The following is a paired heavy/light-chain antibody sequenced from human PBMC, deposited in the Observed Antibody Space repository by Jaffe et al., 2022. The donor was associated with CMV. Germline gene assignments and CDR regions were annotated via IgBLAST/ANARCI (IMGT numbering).Heavy chain of an antibody. CDR2: VSFSGDST. Sequence: EVQLVESGGDLVQPGGSLRLSCAASGFTFSSYAMSWVRQAPGKGLEWVSGVSFSGDSTYYADSVKGRFTISRDNSRNTLYLQMNSLRAEDTATYYCTCSVTLDYWGQGTLVTVSS. J-gene: IGHJ4*02. D-gene: IGHD3-10*01. CDR3: TCSVTLDY. V-gene: IGHV3-23*04. CDR1: GFTFSSYA.
Light chain of an antibody. J-gene: IGKJ1*01. CDR1: QSISSW. V-gene: IGKV1-5*03. CDR3: QQYNSYPWT. CDR2: KAS. Sequence: DIQMTQSPSTLSASVGDRVTITCRASQSISSWLAWYQQKPGKAPKLLIYKASTLESGVPSSFSGSGSGTEFTLTISSLQPDDFATYYCQQYNSYPWTFGQGTKVEVK.